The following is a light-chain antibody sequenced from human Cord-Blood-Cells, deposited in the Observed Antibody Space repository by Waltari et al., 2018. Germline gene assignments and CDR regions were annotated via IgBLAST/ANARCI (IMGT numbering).Light chain of an antibody. CDR3: QQYNNWPPYT. CDR1: QSVRSN. CDR2: GAS. V-gene: IGKV3-15*01. Sequence: EIVMTQSPATLSVSPGERATLSCRASQSVRSNLAWYQQKHGQAPRLLIYGASTRATGIPARFSGSGSGKEFTLTISSLQSEDSAVYYCQQYNNWPPYTFGQGTKLEIK. J-gene: IGKJ2*01.